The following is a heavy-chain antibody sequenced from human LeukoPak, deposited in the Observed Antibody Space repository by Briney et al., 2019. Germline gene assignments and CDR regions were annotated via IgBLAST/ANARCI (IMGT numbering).Heavy chain of an antibody. Sequence: SETLSLTCTVSGGSISSYYWSWIRQPPGKGLEWIGYIYYSGSTNYNPSLKSRVTISVDTSKNQFSLKLSSVTAADTAVYYCARDGKCADDCYYGMDVWGQGTTVTVSS. J-gene: IGHJ6*02. CDR3: ARDGKCADDCYYGMDV. CDR2: IYYSGST. V-gene: IGHV4-59*12. CDR1: GGSISSYY.